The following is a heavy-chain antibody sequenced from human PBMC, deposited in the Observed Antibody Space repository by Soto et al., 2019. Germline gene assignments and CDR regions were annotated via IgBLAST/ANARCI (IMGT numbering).Heavy chain of an antibody. CDR2: INQDGSEK. CDR3: ARAPPG. CDR1: GFTFRGYW. D-gene: IGHD7-27*01. J-gene: IGHJ4*02. V-gene: IGHV3-7*04. Sequence: ELQLVESGGGLVQPGGSLRLSCVVSGFTFRGYWMSWVRQAPGKGLEWVANINQDGSEKYYVDSVKGRFTISRDNTKNSLFLQMNSLRADDTAVYFCARAPPGWGQGTLVTDSS.